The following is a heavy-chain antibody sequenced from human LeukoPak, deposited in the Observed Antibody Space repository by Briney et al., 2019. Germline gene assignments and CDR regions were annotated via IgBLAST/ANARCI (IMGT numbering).Heavy chain of an antibody. CDR1: GFTFGNYA. D-gene: IGHD3-10*01. V-gene: IGHV3-23*01. CDR3: AKCSASYYNDAFDI. J-gene: IGHJ3*02. CDR2: IRGGGSVT. Sequence: PGGSLRLSCAASGFTFGNYAMNWVRQAPGKGLEWVSYIRGGGSVTRYSDSVKDRFTISRDNSKNTLYLQMNSLRAEDTAIYYCAKCSASYYNDAFDIWGRGTMVTVSS.